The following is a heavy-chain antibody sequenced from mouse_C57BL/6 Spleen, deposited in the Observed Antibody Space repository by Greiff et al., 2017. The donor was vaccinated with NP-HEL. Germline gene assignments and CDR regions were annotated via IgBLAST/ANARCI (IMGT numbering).Heavy chain of an antibody. Sequence: QVQLQQPGAELVMPGASVKLSCKASGYTFTSYWMHWVKQRPGQGLEWIGEIDPSDSYTNYNQKFKGKSTLTVDKSSSTAYMQLSSLTSEDSAVYYCARRGTMSSYYAMDYWGQGTSVTVSS. D-gene: IGHD1-1*02. V-gene: IGHV1-69*01. CDR1: GYTFTSYW. CDR2: IDPSDSYT. CDR3: ARRGTMSSYYAMDY. J-gene: IGHJ4*01.